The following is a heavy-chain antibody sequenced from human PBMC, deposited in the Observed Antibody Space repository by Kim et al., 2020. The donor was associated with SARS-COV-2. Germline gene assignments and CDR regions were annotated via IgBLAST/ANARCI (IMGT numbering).Heavy chain of an antibody. D-gene: IGHD3-3*02. J-gene: IGHJ3*02. V-gene: IGHV3-73*01. CDR1: GFTFSDSA. CDR2: IRSKANTYAT. CDR3: TRVPGTPLAFWDAFD. Sequence: GGSLRLSCAASGFTFSDSAIHWVRQASGKGLEWVGRIRSKANTYATAYAASVKGRFTISRDESKNTAYRQMNSLKTEDTDVYFRTRVPGTPLAFWDAFD.